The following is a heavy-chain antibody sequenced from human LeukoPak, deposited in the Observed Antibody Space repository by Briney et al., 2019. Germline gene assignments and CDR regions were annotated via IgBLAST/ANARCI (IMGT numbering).Heavy chain of an antibody. CDR3: ARGYSRAAFDI. J-gene: IGHJ3*02. V-gene: IGHV3-48*01. D-gene: IGHD2-15*01. CDR2: ISSTGGTI. CDR1: GFTFSNYL. Sequence: GGSLRLSCVGSGFTFSNYLMNWVRQAPGKGLEWVSFISSTGGTIYYADSVKGRFTVSRDNGKNSLLLQMNSLRAEDTALYYCARGYSRAAFDIWGQGTVVAVSS.